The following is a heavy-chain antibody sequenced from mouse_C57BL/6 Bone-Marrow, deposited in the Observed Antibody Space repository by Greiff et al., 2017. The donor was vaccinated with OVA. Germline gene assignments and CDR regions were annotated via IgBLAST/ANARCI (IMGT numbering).Heavy chain of an antibody. Sequence: VQLQQSGAELVMPGASVKLSCKASGYPFPSYWMHWVKQRPGQGLEWIGEIDPSDSYTNYNQKLKGKSTLTVDKSSSTAYMQLSSLTSEDSAVYYCARSGPLFYYAMDYWGQGTSVTVSS. CDR1: GYPFPSYW. CDR3: ARSGPLFYYAMDY. V-gene: IGHV1-69*01. D-gene: IGHD3-1*01. CDR2: IDPSDSYT. J-gene: IGHJ4*01.